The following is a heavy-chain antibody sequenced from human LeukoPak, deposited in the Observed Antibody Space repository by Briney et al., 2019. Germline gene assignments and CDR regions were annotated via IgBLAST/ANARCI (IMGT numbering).Heavy chain of an antibody. J-gene: IGHJ4*02. D-gene: IGHD6-19*01. Sequence: GGSLRLSCAASGFTFSASAVHWVRRASGKGLEWVGRFRSKADTYATSYAASVKGRFTISRDDSKNTAFLQLNSLETEDTAVYYCTREYSSGWPFDFWGQGALVTVSS. CDR2: FRSKADTYAT. CDR1: GFTFSASA. V-gene: IGHV3-73*01. CDR3: TREYSSGWPFDF.